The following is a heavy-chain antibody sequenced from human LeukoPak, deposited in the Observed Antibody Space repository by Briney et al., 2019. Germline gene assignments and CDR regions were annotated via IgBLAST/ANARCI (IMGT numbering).Heavy chain of an antibody. CDR1: GFTFSSYW. CDR2: INSDGSST. CDR3: ARVGVAGYWYFDL. V-gene: IGHV3-74*01. Sequence: GGSLRLSCAASGFTFSSYWMHWVRQAPGKGLVWVSRINSDGSSTSYADTVKGRFTISRDNAKNSLYLQMNSLRAEDTAVYYCARVGVAGYWYFDLWGRGTLVTVSS. J-gene: IGHJ2*01. D-gene: IGHD6-19*01.